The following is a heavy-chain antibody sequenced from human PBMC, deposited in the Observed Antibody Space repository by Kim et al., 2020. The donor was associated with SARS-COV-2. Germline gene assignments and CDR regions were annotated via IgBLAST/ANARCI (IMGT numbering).Heavy chain of an antibody. V-gene: IGHV4-34*01. CDR1: GGSFSGYY. J-gene: IGHJ3*02. D-gene: IGHD3-10*01. Sequence: SETLSLTCAVYGGSFSGYYWSWIRQPPGKGLEWIGEINHSGSTNYNPSLKSRVTISVDTSKNQFSLKLSSVTAADTAVYYCARAGGYYYGSGGYYGPWGGGARNDAFDIWGQGTMVTVSS. CDR3: ARAGGYYYGSGGYYGPWGGGARNDAFDI. CDR2: INHSGST.